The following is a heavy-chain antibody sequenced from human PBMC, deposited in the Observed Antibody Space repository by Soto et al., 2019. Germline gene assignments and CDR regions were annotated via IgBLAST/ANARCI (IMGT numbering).Heavy chain of an antibody. CDR1: GFLFTDYY. Sequence: QVQLVESGGGLVKPGGSLRLSCTASGFLFTDYYMSWIRQPPGKGLEWLAYIDGSSDYTNSADSVKGRFTISRDNAKNSVFLQMNNLRADDKAVYYCARDLRFSSTNYFDFWGRGTLVTVSS. D-gene: IGHD2-8*01. J-gene: IGHJ4*02. CDR2: IDGSSDYT. V-gene: IGHV3-11*06. CDR3: ARDLRFSSTNYFDF.